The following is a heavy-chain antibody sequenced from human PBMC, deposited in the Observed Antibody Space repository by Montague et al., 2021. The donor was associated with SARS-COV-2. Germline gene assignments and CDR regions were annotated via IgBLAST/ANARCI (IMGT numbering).Heavy chain of an antibody. CDR3: ARLNWDNDSVFDS. Sequence: SETLSLTCTVSGGSLSGHHWSWIRQPPGKGLEWIGYIFYSGNTNYTPSLKSRVTISVDTSTNQFSLRLTSVTAADTAVYYCARLNWDNDSVFDSWGQGSVVAVSS. V-gene: IGHV4-59*11. CDR2: IFYSGNT. D-gene: IGHD1/OR15-1a*01. J-gene: IGHJ4*02. CDR1: GGSLSGHH.